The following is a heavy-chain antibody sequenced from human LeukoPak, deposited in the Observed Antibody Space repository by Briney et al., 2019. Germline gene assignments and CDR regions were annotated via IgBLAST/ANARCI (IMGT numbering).Heavy chain of an antibody. CDR1: GDSISRDVYY. J-gene: IGHJ4*02. D-gene: IGHD6-6*01. V-gene: IGHV4-61*09. Sequence: SQTLSLTCTVSGDSISRDVYYWSWIRQPAGRGLEWIGHIFTSESTNYNPSLESRVTISVDTSKNQFSLKLSSVTAADTAVYYCAREVGSSSPPYYFDYWGQGTLVTVSS. CDR2: IFTSEST. CDR3: AREVGSSSPPYYFDY.